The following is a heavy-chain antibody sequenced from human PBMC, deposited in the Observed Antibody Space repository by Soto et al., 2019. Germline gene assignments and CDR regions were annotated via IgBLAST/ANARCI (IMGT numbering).Heavy chain of an antibody. V-gene: IGHV1-46*01. D-gene: IGHD3-3*01. CDR3: ARDRTQFLEWLLFDGMDV. J-gene: IGHJ6*02. CDR2: INPNGGST. Sequence: GASVKVSCKASGYTFTGYYLHWVRQAPGRGLEWMGIINPNGGSTSYAEKVQGRVTMTRDTSTSTVYMELSSLGSDDTAVYYCARDRTQFLEWLLFDGMDVWGQGTAVTVSS. CDR1: GYTFTGYY.